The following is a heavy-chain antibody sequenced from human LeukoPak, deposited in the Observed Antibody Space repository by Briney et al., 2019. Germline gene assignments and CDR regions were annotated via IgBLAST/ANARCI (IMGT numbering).Heavy chain of an antibody. D-gene: IGHD2-2*01. J-gene: IGHJ4*02. CDR3: AKDLSVSNCSSTSCSPLFDY. CDR1: GFTFSSYW. CDR2: IKQDGSEK. V-gene: IGHV3-7*01. Sequence: GGSLRLSCAASGFTFSSYWMSWVRQAPGKGLEWVANIKQDGSEKYYADSVKGRFTISRDNSKNTLYPQMNSLRTEDTAVYYCAKDLSVSNCSSTSCSPLFDYWGQGTLVTVSS.